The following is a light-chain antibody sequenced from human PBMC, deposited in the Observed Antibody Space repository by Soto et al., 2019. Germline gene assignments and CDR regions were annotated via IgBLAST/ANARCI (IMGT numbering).Light chain of an antibody. CDR1: RRDVGGYNY. J-gene: IGLJ1*01. CDR2: EVT. CDR3: RSYVGSDVFV. V-gene: IGLV2-8*01. Sequence: QSLLTQPPSASGSPGQSFRISCTGTRRDVGGYNYVAWYQQHPGKAPKLMIYEVTKRPSGVPDRFSGSKSGNTAFLTVSGLQPGDEADYYCRSYVGSDVFVFGTGTKVTVL.